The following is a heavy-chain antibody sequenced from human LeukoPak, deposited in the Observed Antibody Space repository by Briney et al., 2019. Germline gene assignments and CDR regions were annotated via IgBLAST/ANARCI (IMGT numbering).Heavy chain of an antibody. V-gene: IGHV3-23*01. J-gene: IGHJ4*02. CDR2: ISGSGGST. CDR3: AKGIAVAGTGFDY. D-gene: IGHD6-19*01. CDR1: GFTFSSYA. Sequence: GGSLRLSCAASGFTFSSYAMSWVRQAPGKGLEWVSNISGSGGSTYYADSVKGRFTISRDNSKNTLYLQMNSLRAEDTAVYYCAKGIAVAGTGFDYWGQGTLVTVSS.